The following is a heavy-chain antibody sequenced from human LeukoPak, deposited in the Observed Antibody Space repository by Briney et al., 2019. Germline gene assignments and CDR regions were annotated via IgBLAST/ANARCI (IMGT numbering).Heavy chain of an antibody. CDR3: ARAGLRCSSTSCQRSWYFDL. J-gene: IGHJ2*01. CDR2: MNPNSGNT. V-gene: IGHV1-8*01. CDR1: GYTFTTYD. D-gene: IGHD2-2*01. Sequence: ASVKVSCKASGYTFTTYDVTWVRQATGHGLEWVGWMNPNSGNTAYAQKFQGRVTMTRDTSISTAYMELSRLRSDDTAVYYCARAGLRCSSTSCQRSWYFDLWGRGTLVTVSS.